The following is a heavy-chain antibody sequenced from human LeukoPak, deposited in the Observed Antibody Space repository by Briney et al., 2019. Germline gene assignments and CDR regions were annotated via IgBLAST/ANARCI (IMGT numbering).Heavy chain of an antibody. D-gene: IGHD4-23*01. Sequence: ASVKVSCKASGYTFTSYDINWVRQATGQGLERMGWMNPNSGNTGYAQKFQGRVTMTEDTSTDTAYMELSSLRSEDTAVYYCATAPVDYGGNSGDYWGQGTLVTVSS. J-gene: IGHJ4*02. CDR3: ATAPVDYGGNSGDY. V-gene: IGHV1-8*01. CDR2: MNPNSGNT. CDR1: GYTFTSYD.